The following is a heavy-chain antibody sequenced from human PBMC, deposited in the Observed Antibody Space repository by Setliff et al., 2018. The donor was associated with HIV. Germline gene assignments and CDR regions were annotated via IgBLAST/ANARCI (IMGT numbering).Heavy chain of an antibody. D-gene: IGHD3-3*01. CDR3: ARTAGEGFLTNYYYMDV. J-gene: IGHJ6*03. V-gene: IGHV3-53*04. CDR2: IYSGGST. CDR1: GFTVSSNY. Sequence: PGGSLRLSCVVSGFTVSSNYMSWVRQAPGKGLEWVSVIYSGGSTYYADSVQGRFTISRHNSKNTLYLQMNSLRPEDTAVYYCARTAGEGFLTNYYYMDVWGKGTTVTVSS.